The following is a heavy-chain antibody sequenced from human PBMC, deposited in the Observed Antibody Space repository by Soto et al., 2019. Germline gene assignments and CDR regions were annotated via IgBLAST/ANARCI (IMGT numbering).Heavy chain of an antibody. J-gene: IGHJ5*02. D-gene: IGHD2-15*01. V-gene: IGHV4-34*01. CDR1: GGSLSGNY. CDR2: INHSGST. CDR3: ARGGGSVVVVAGTRRWFDP. Sequence: SETLSLTCAFYGGSLSGNYWTWIRQPPGKGLEWIGNINHSGSTIYNPSLKSRVTISVGTSKNQFSLKLSSVTAADTAVYYCARGGGSVVVVAGTRRWFDPWGQGTLVTISS.